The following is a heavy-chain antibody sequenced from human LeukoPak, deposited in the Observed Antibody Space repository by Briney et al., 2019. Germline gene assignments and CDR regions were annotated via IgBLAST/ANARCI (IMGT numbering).Heavy chain of an antibody. CDR1: GYTFTGYY. CDR3: VRSASNAFDV. V-gene: IGHV1-2*02. CDR2: INPKSGGT. J-gene: IGHJ3*01. D-gene: IGHD3-3*01. Sequence: ASVKVSCKASGYTFTGYYIHWVRQAPGQGPEWVGWINPKSGGTNSAQKFQGRVTLTRDTSISTAYMGLSRLTSGDTAVYYCVRSASNAFDVWGQGTMVTVSS.